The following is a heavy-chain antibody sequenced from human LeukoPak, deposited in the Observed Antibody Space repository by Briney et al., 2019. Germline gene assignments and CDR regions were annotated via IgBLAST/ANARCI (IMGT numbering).Heavy chain of an antibody. Sequence: PSETLSLTCTVSGGPISSGGYYWSWIRQHPGKGLEWIGYIYYSGSTYYNPSLKSRVTISVDTSKNQFSLKLSSVTAADTAVYYCARRGGSGSYYFYWGQGTLVTVSS. J-gene: IGHJ4*02. CDR2: IYYSGST. CDR1: GGPISSGGYY. CDR3: ARRGGSGSYYFY. D-gene: IGHD3-10*01. V-gene: IGHV4-31*03.